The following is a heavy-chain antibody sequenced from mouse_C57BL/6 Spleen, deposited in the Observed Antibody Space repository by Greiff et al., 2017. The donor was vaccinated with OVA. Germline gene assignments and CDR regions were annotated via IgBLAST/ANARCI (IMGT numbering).Heavy chain of an antibody. Sequence: VQLKQSGPELVKPGASVKIPCKASGYTFTDYNMDWVKQSHGKSLEWIGDINPNNGGTIYNQKFKGKATLTVDKSSSTAYMELRSLTSEDTAVYYCARPSSGYPPFAYWGQGTLVTVSA. CDR2: INPNNGGT. J-gene: IGHJ3*01. D-gene: IGHD3-2*02. CDR1: GYTFTDYN. CDR3: ARPSSGYPPFAY. V-gene: IGHV1-18*01.